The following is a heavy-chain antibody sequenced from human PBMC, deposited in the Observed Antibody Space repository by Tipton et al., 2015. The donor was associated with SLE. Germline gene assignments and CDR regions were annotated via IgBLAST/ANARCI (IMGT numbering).Heavy chain of an antibody. CDR2: IFYIGRT. Sequence: TLSLTCTVSGASITSSRHYWAWIRQPPGKGLEWIGSIFYIGRTFYNPSLKSRISVSVDTSRSQFFLKLTSVTAADSAVYYCARLESGYYDAFDMWGQGTMVTVSS. D-gene: IGHD3-3*01. CDR1: GASITSSRHY. J-gene: IGHJ3*02. V-gene: IGHV4-39*01. CDR3: ARLESGYYDAFDM.